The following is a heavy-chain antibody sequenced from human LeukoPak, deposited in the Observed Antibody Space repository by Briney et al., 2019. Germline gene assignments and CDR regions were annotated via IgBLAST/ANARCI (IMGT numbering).Heavy chain of an antibody. V-gene: IGHV1-3*01. J-gene: IGHJ4*02. CDR3: ARSSSGTYHY. CDR1: GYNFASYT. CDR2: INGDNGNT. D-gene: IGHD3-10*01. Sequence: GASVKVSCKTSGYNFASYTMHWLRQAPGQSPEWMGSINGDNGNTKYSEKFQGRVTFTRDTSASSAYMKLSRLRSEDTAVYYCARSSSGTYHYWGQGTLVTVSS.